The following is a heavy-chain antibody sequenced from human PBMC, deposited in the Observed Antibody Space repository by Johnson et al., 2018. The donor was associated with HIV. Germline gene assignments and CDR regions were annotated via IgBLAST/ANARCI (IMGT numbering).Heavy chain of an antibody. J-gene: IGHJ3*02. Sequence: QVQLVESGGGLVKPGGSLRLSCAASGFTFSDYDMSWIRQAPGKGLEWVSYISSSGTTKYYADSVKGRFTISRDNTNNSQYLQMNSLRAEDTALYYCASENYDSSGYYRFGTRVAFDIWGQGTMVTVSS. CDR2: ISSSGTTK. V-gene: IGHV3-11*04. D-gene: IGHD3-22*01. CDR3: ASENYDSSGYYRFGTRVAFDI. CDR1: GFTFSDYD.